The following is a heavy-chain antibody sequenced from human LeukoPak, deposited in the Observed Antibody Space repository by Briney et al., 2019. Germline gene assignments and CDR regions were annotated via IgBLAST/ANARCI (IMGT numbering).Heavy chain of an antibody. V-gene: IGHV3-64D*06. CDR3: VKVSSTVGATYFDY. J-gene: IGHJ4*02. CDR1: GFXFSSYA. CDR2: ITNNGGTS. Sequence: GGSLRLSCSASGFXFSSYAIHWVRQAPGKGLDYISGITNNGGTSYHADSVKGRFTIFRDNSKNTLYLQMSSLRAEDTAVYYCVKVSSTVGATYFDYWGQGTLVTVSS. D-gene: IGHD1-26*01.